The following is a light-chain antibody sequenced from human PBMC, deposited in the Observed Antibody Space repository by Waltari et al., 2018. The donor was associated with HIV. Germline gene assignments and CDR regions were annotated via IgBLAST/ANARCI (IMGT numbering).Light chain of an antibody. CDR1: SSDVGSYHY. V-gene: IGLV2-14*01. J-gene: IGLJ2*01. CDR3: RSYTDSSTVV. CDR2: EVN. Sequence: QSALTQPASVSGSPGQSNTIPCTGTSSDVGSYHYVSWYKQYPGKVPKRLIYEVNNRPSGVSSRFSGSKSGNTASLTISGLQAEDEADYYCRSYTDSSTVVFGGGTKVTVL.